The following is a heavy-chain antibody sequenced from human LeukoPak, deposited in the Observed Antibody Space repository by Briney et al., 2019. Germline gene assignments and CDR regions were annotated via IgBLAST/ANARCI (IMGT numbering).Heavy chain of an antibody. D-gene: IGHD5-18*01. Sequence: PGGSLRLSCAASGFTFSSYGMHWVRQAPGKGLEGVAFIRYDGSNKYYADSVKGRFTISRDNSKNTLYLQMNSLRAEDTAVYYCAKDRIQLGGLDYWGQGTLVTVSS. CDR1: GFTFSSYG. V-gene: IGHV3-30*02. CDR2: IRYDGSNK. CDR3: AKDRIQLGGLDY. J-gene: IGHJ4*02.